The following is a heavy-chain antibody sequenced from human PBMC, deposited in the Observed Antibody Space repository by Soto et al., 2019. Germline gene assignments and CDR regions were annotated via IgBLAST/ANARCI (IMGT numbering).Heavy chain of an antibody. CDR2: LSQNGGT. J-gene: IGHJ6*02. CDR3: AAATLPGARFYGMDV. V-gene: IGHV4-38-2*01. Sequence: XTLSLPCVVSGXSLNSVHFWGWILQPPGKGLQWIGSLSQNGGTYRNPSLSSRVTLSLDTSNNQFSVKLTSVTSEDAAVYYCAAATLPGARFYGMDVWGQGSTVTVS. D-gene: IGHD2-2*01. CDR1: GXSLNSVHF.